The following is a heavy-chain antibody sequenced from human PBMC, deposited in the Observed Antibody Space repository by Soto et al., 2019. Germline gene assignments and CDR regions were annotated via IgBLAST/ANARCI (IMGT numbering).Heavy chain of an antibody. CDR2: ISAYNGNT. V-gene: IGHV1-18*01. Sequence: QVQLVQSGAEVKKPGASVKVSCKASGYTFTSYGISWVRQAPGQGLEWMGWISAYNGNTNYAQKLQGRVTMTTDTSTSTAYMELRSLRSDDTAVYYCARAVSVAHDVAHLRFADWGQGTLVIVSS. CDR3: ARAVSVAHDVAHLRFAD. CDR1: GYTFTSYG. D-gene: IGHD6-19*01. J-gene: IGHJ4*02.